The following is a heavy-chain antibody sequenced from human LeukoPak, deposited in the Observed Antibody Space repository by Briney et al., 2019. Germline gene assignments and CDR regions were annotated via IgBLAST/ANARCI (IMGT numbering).Heavy chain of an antibody. D-gene: IGHD1-26*01. V-gene: IGHV4-59*12. J-gene: IGHJ4*02. CDR3: ARAEIVGYYFDY. CDR1: GGSISDYY. Sequence: PSETLSLTCTVSGGSISDYYWSWIRQPPGKGLEWIGYIYYTGSTNYNPSLKSRVTISVDRSKNQFSLKLSSVTAADTAVYYCARAEIVGYYFDYWGQGTLVTVSS. CDR2: IYYTGST.